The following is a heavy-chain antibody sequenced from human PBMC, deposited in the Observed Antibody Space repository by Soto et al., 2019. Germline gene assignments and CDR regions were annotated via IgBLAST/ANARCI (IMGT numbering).Heavy chain of an antibody. V-gene: IGHV3-30*18. J-gene: IGHJ4*02. CDR2: ISYNGVNK. Sequence: GGSLRLSCAASGFTFSNYGMHWVRLAPGKGLEWVAIISYNGVNKYYADSVKGRFSISRDTSKNTLYLQMNILTTEDTAVYYCAKGLGSAAVDYWGLGTLVTVSS. CDR3: AKGLGSAAVDY. CDR1: GFTFSNYG. D-gene: IGHD6-13*01.